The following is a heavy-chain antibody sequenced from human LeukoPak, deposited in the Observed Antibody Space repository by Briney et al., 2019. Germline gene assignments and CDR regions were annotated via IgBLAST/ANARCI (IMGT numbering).Heavy chain of an antibody. D-gene: IGHD3-22*01. Sequence: SETLSLTCSVSGGSMSSYYWSWIRQPPGKGLEWIGYIYYSGSTNYNPSLKSRVAISVDTSKKQFSLKLSSVTAADTAVYYCGRGGYYYDSSGYPVLDYWAREPWSPSPQ. CDR2: IYYSGST. J-gene: IGHJ4*02. CDR1: GGSMSSYY. V-gene: IGHV4-59*01. CDR3: GRGGYYYDSSGYPVLDY.